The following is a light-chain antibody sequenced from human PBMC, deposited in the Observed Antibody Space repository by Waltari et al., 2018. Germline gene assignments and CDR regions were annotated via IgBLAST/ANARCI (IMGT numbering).Light chain of an antibody. CDR2: GNN. CDR3: QSYDTNLVV. CDR1: SPNIWAGYD. V-gene: IGLV1-40*01. J-gene: IGLJ2*01. Sequence: QSVLAQPPSVSGAPGPRVTISCTGSSPNIWAGYDVHWYQQLPGTAPKLLIYGNNNRPSGVPDRFSGSKSGTSASLAITGLQAEDEASYYCQSYDTNLVVFGGGTKLTVL.